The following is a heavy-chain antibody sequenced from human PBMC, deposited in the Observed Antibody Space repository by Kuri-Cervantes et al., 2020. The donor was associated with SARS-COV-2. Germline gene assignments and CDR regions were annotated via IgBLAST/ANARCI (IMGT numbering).Heavy chain of an antibody. Sequence: GGSLRLSCAASGFTFSSYGMHWVRQAPGKGLEWVAAIWYDGSNKYYADSVKGRFTISRDNSKNTLYLQMNSLRAEDTAVYYCARNMVRGVIIYYYGMDVWGQGTTVTVSS. CDR3: ARNMVRGVIIYYYGMDV. J-gene: IGHJ6*02. D-gene: IGHD3-10*01. CDR2: IWYDGSNK. CDR1: GFTFSSYG. V-gene: IGHV3-33*01.